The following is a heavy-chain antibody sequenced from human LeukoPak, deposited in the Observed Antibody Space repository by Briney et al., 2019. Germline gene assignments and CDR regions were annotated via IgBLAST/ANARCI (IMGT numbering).Heavy chain of an antibody. CDR3: AGGVLHGGGNWFDP. J-gene: IGHJ5*02. V-gene: IGHV1-2*06. CDR1: GYTFTGYY. D-gene: IGHD3-16*01. Sequence: ASVKVSCKTSGYTFTGYYMHWLRQAPGQRLEWMGRINPNSGGTYYAQKLQGRVTMTRDTSISTSYMELTSLISDDTAVYYCAGGVLHGGGNWFDPWGQGTLVTVSS. CDR2: INPNSGGT.